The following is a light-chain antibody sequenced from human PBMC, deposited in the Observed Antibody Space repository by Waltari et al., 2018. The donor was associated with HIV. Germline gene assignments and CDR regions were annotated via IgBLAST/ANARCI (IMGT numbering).Light chain of an antibody. J-gene: IGKJ2*01. V-gene: IGKV2-28*01. CDR3: MQALETPYT. CDR1: QSLGHLYGYNY. CDR2: LGS. Sequence: DIVMTQSPLSLPVTPGEPASVFCRSSQSLGHLYGYNYLFWYLQRPGQSPQVLIYLGSIRSSWVPDRFSGSGSGTDFTLKISRVEAEDVGVYYCMQALETPYTCGQGTKLEIK.